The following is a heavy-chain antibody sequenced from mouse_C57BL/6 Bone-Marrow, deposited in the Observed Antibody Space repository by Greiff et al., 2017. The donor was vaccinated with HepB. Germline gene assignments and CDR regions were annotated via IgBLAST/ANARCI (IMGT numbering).Heavy chain of an antibody. Sequence: VKLQESGAELARPGASVKLSCKASGYTFTSYGISWVKQRTGQGLEWIGEIYPRSGNTYYNEKFKGKATLTADKSSSTAYMELRSLTSEDSAVYFSARYAYYSNYGWFAYWGQGTLVTVSA. CDR3: ARYAYYSNYGWFAY. J-gene: IGHJ3*01. D-gene: IGHD2-5*01. V-gene: IGHV1-81*01. CDR1: GYTFTSYG. CDR2: IYPRSGNT.